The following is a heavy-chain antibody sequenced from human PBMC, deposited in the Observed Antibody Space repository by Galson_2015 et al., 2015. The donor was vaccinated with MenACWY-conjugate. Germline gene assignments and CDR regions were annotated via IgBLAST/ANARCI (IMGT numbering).Heavy chain of an antibody. D-gene: IGHD1-26*01. CDR2: IRYDGSNK. CDR1: GFTFSSYG. J-gene: IGHJ4*02. CDR3: AKEVRLIVGATGYFDY. V-gene: IGHV3-30*02. Sequence: SLRLSCAASGFTFSSYGMHWVRQAPGKGLEWVAFIRYDGSNKYYADSVKGRFTISRDNSKNTLYLQMNSLRAEDTAVYYCAKEVRLIVGATGYFDYWGQGTLVTVSS.